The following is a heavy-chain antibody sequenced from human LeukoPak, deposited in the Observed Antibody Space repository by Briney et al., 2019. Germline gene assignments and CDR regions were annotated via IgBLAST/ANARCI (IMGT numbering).Heavy chain of an antibody. CDR3: TTDASGPTVVTYYYYYGMDV. J-gene: IGHJ6*02. CDR2: IKSKTDGGTT. V-gene: IGHV3-15*01. Sequence: GGSLRLSCAASGFTFSNAWMSWVRQAPGKGLEWVGRIKSKTDGGTTDYAAPVKGRFTISRDDSKNTLYLQMNSLKTEDTAVYYCTTDASGPTVVTYYYYYGMDVWGQGATVTVSS. D-gene: IGHD4-23*01. CDR1: GFTFSNAW.